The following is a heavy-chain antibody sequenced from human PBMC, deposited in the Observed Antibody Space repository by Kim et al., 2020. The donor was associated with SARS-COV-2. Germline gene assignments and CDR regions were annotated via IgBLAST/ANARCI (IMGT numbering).Heavy chain of an antibody. V-gene: IGHV2-70*11. CDR1: GFSLSTSGMC. Sequence: SGPTLVNPTQTLTLTCTFSGFSLSTSGMCVSWIRQPPGKALEWLARIDWDDDKYYSTSLKTRLTISKDTSKNQVVLTMTNMDPVDTATYYCARILSSYDIWTGNYYYYYGMDVWGQGNTVTVSS. J-gene: IGHJ6*02. CDR2: IDWDDDK. D-gene: IGHD3-9*01. CDR3: ARILSSYDIWTGNYYYYYGMDV.